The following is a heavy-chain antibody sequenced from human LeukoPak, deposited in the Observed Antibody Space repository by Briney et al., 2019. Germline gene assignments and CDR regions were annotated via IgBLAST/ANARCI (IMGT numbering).Heavy chain of an antibody. Sequence: ASVKVPCKASGGTFSSYAISWVRQAPGQGLEWMGGIIPIFGTANYAQKFQGRVTITTDESTSTAYMELSSLRSEDTAVYYCASLPRGYSYDTRRFDPWGQGTLVTVSS. J-gene: IGHJ5*02. CDR2: IIPIFGTA. D-gene: IGHD5-18*01. V-gene: IGHV1-69*05. CDR3: ASLPRGYSYDTRRFDP. CDR1: GGTFSSYA.